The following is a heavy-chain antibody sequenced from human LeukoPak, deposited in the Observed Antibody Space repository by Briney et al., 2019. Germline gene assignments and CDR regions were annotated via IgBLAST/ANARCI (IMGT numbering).Heavy chain of an antibody. J-gene: IGHJ4*02. D-gene: IGHD6-19*01. CDR1: GDSISVYY. V-gene: IGHV4-4*09. CDR3: ARGQWLDPSYFDY. CDR2: ILTSGTT. Sequence: PSETLSVNCTVSGDSISVYYWSWIRQPPGKGLEWIGYILTSGTTNYNPSLKSRVTISVDTSKNQFSLKLSSVTAADTAVYYCARGQWLDPSYFDYWGQGTLVTVSS.